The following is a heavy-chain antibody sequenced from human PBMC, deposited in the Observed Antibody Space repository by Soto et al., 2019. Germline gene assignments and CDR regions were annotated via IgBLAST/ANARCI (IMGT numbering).Heavy chain of an antibody. J-gene: IGHJ4*02. CDR3: AKDHWGSY. Sequence: PSVTLSLTCSVSGEPISTSDLSWIRQPAEKRPEWIGRIHSTGNSHYNPSLRSRVSMSMDTSKNTLYLQMTTLRAEDTALYHCAKDHWGSYSGQGNLVTVSS. CDR2: IHSTGNS. CDR1: GEPISTSD. V-gene: IGHV4-4*07. D-gene: IGHD3-16*01.